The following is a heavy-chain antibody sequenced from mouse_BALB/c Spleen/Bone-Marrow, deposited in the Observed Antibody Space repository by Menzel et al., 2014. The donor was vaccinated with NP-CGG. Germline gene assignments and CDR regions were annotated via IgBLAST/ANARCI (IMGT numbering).Heavy chain of an antibody. V-gene: IGHV7-3*02. J-gene: IGHJ1*01. CDR3: ARDRNNDIHWYLDV. CDR1: GFTFSDYY. CDR2: IRNKAKGYTT. Sequence: DVHLVESGGGLVQPGGSLRLSCATSGFTFSDYYMSWVRQPPGKALEWLGFIRNKAKGYTTEYIPSVKGRFTISRDNSQIMLYLQMNTLRAEDSATYYCARDRNNDIHWYLDVWGAGTTVTVSS. D-gene: IGHD2-12*01.